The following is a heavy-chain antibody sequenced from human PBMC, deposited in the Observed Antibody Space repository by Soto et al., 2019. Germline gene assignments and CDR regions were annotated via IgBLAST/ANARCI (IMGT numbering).Heavy chain of an antibody. CDR1: GYTFTSYY. J-gene: IGHJ3*02. D-gene: IGHD3-10*01. CDR2: INPSGGST. CDR3: ATPLPNMVRVVVNAFDI. Sequence: ASVKVSCKASGYTFTSYYMHWVRQAPGQGLEWMGIINPSGGSTSYAQKFQGRVTMTRETSTSTVYMELRSLRSEDTALYYCATPLPNMVRVVVNAFDICRQRPMDPVSS. V-gene: IGHV1-46*03.